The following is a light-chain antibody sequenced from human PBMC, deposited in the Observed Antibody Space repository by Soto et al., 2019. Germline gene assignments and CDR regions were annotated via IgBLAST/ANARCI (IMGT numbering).Light chain of an antibody. Sequence: EIVLTQSPGTLSLSPGERATLSCRASQSVSSSYLAWYQQKPGQAPRLLIYGASSRATGIPDRFSGSGSGTDFILTISRLEPEDFAAYYCQQYCSSPWTFGQGTKVEIK. V-gene: IGKV3-20*01. CDR2: GAS. CDR3: QQYCSSPWT. CDR1: QSVSSSY. J-gene: IGKJ1*01.